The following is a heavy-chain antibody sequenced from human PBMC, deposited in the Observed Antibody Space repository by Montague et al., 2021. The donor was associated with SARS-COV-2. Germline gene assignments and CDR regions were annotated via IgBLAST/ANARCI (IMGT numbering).Heavy chain of an antibody. D-gene: IGHD6-13*01. CDR3: ARGRYSSSWYGTKYYFDY. CDR2: ITHSGST. Sequence: SETLSLTCAVYGGSFSGYYWSWIRQPPGKGLEWIGEITHSGSTNYNPSLKSRVTISLDTSTNQFSLKLSSVTAADMAVYYCARGRYSSSWYGTKYYFDYWGQGTLVTVSS. CDR1: GGSFSGYY. V-gene: IGHV4-34*01. J-gene: IGHJ4*02.